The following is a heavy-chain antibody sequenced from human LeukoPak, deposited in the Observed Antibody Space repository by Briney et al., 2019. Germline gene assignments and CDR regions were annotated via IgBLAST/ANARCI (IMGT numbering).Heavy chain of an antibody. CDR1: GGSFSGYY. J-gene: IGHJ4*02. Sequence: SETLSLTCAVYGGSFSGYYWSWIRQPPGKGLEWIGEINHSGSTNYNPSLKSRVTISVDTSKNQFSLKLSSVTAADTAVYYCAREDVVVDSWGQGILVTVSS. V-gene: IGHV4-34*01. CDR2: INHSGST. D-gene: IGHD2-15*01. CDR3: AREDVVVDS.